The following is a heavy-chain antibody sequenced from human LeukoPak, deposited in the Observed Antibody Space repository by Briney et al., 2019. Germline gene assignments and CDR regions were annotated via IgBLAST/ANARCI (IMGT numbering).Heavy chain of an antibody. CDR3: ARDQREQQLVG. J-gene: IGHJ4*02. Sequence: PGGSLRLSCAASGFTVSSNYMNWVRQAPGKGLEWVSLIYSGGSTSYADSVKGRFTISRDNSKNTLYLQMNSLRAEDTAVYYCARDQREQQLVGWGQGNLVIVSS. CDR2: IYSGGST. D-gene: IGHD6-13*01. V-gene: IGHV3-66*01. CDR1: GFTVSSNY.